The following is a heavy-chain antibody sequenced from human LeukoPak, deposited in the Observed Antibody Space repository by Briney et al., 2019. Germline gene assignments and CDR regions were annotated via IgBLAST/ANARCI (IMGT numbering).Heavy chain of an antibody. V-gene: IGHV5-10-1*01. Sequence: GESLKISCKGSGYSFTSYWISWVRQMPGKGLEWMGRIDPSDSYTNYSPSFQGHVTISADKSISTAYLQWSSLKASDTAMYYCARHGLDSSGWYVEDYWGQGTLVTVSS. D-gene: IGHD6-19*01. CDR3: ARHGLDSSGWYVEDY. CDR1: GYSFTSYW. CDR2: IDPSDSYT. J-gene: IGHJ4*02.